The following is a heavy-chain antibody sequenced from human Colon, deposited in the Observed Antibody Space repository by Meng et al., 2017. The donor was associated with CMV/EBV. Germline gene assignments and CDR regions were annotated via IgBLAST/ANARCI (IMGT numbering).Heavy chain of an antibody. Sequence: GESLKISCAASGFNFDDYGMSWVRQAPGKGLEWISAINWNGAGTGYADSVKGRFTISRDNAKNSLYLQMNSLRAEDTALYYCARKGGLGSHYKLDYWGQGTQVTVSS. CDR2: INWNGAGT. CDR3: ARKGGLGSHYKLDY. V-gene: IGHV3-20*04. D-gene: IGHD3-10*01. CDR1: GFNFDDYG. J-gene: IGHJ4*02.